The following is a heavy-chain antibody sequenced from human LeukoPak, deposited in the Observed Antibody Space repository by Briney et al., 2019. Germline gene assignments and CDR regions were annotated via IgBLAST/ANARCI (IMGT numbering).Heavy chain of an antibody. V-gene: IGHV1-69*05. CDR1: GGTFSSYA. Sequence: SVKVSCXASGGTFSSYAISWVRQAPGQGLEWMGRIIPIFGTANYAQKFQGRVTITTDESTSTAYMELSSLRSEDTAVYCCARGSSASSGWYFPHFDYWGQGTLVTVSS. D-gene: IGHD6-19*01. CDR3: ARGSSASSGWYFPHFDY. J-gene: IGHJ4*02. CDR2: IIPIFGTA.